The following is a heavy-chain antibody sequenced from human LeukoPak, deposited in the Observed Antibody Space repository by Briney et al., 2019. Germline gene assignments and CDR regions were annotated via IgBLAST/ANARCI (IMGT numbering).Heavy chain of an antibody. J-gene: IGHJ4*02. Sequence: SVRVSCKASGGTFSSYAISWVRQAPGQGLEWMGGIIPIFGTANYAQKFQGRVTITADESTSTAYMELSSLRSEDTAVYYCARGPPQGNFFDYWGQGTLVTVSS. CDR3: ARGPPQGNFFDY. CDR2: IIPIFGTA. V-gene: IGHV1-69*13. CDR1: GGTFSSYA. D-gene: IGHD6-13*01.